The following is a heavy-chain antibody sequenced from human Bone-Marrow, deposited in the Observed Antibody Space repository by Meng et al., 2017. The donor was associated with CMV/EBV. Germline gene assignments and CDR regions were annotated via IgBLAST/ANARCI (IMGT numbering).Heavy chain of an antibody. V-gene: IGHV3-21*01. CDR3: VRDGGPGIAVAGLGWFDP. D-gene: IGHD6-19*01. CDR1: GGTFSSYT. J-gene: IGHJ5*02. Sequence: SCKASGGTFSSYTISWVRQAPGRGLEWVSSISSSSSYIYYTDSVKGRFTISRDNTKKSLYLQMNSLRAEDTAVYYCVRDGGPGIAVAGLGWFDPWGHGTLVTVSS. CDR2: ISSSSSYI.